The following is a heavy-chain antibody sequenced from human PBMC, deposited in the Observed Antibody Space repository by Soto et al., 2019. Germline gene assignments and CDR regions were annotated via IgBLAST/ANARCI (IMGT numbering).Heavy chain of an antibody. CDR2: IYYSGST. Sequence: QLQLQESGPGLVKPSETLSLTCTVSGGSISSSSYYWGWIRQPPWKGLEWIGSIYYSGSTYYNPSLKSRVPISVDTSTNQFSLKLSSVTAADTAVYYCARPGNYGSGSYLYYLDYWGQGTLVTVSS. D-gene: IGHD3-10*01. CDR3: ARPGNYGSGSYLYYLDY. J-gene: IGHJ4*02. V-gene: IGHV4-39*01. CDR1: GGSISSSSYY.